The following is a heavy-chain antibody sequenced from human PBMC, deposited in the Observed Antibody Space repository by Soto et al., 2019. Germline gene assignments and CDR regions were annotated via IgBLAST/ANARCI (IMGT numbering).Heavy chain of an antibody. J-gene: IGHJ6*02. CDR2: IYYSGST. CDR3: ARLPARRVVTRGEYYYYGMDV. Sequence: QLQLQESGPGLVKPSETLSLTCTVSGGSISSSSYYWGWIRQPPGKGLEWIGSIYYSGSTYYNPSLKSRVTISVDTSKNQFSLKLSSVTAADTAVYYCARLPARRVVTRGEYYYYGMDVWGQGTTVTVSS. CDR1: GGSISSSSYY. V-gene: IGHV4-39*01.